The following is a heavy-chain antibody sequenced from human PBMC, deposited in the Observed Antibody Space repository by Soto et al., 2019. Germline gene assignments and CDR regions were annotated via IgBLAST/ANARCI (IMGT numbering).Heavy chain of an antibody. D-gene: IGHD3-10*01. Sequence: PSETLSLTCAVYGGSFSDYYWSWIRQSTGKGLEWIGEINNSGSTNNNPSLKSRVTILVDTSKNQFSLRLSSVTVADTAVYYCARRGVIRGFFRRSQTQAHNYGIDVWGQGTTVTVSS. CDR1: GGSFSDYY. V-gene: IGHV4-34*01. J-gene: IGHJ6*02. CDR2: INNSGST. CDR3: ARRGVIRGFFRRSQTQAHNYGIDV.